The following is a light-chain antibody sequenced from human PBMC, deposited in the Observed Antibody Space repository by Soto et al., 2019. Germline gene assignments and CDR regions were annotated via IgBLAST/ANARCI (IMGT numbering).Light chain of an antibody. CDR1: SSNIGAGYD. CDR2: TNN. V-gene: IGLV1-40*01. Sequence: QSVPTQPPSVSGAPGQRVTISCTGSSSNIGAGYDVHWYLQLPGTAPKLLVYTNNNRPSGVPDRFSGSKSGTSASLAISGLRAEDEADYYCQSYDSRLSAYVFGTGTKLTVL. CDR3: QSYDSRLSAYV. J-gene: IGLJ1*01.